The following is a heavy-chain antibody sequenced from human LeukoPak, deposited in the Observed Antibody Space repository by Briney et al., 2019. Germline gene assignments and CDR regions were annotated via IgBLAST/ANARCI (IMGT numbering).Heavy chain of an antibody. V-gene: IGHV3-30-3*01. J-gene: IGHJ4*02. CDR2: ISYDGSNK. CDR1: GFTFSSYA. D-gene: IGHD3-10*01. CDR3: ARDPLWFGETQFGWFDY. Sequence: PGGSLRLSCAASGFTFSSYAMHWVRQAPGKGLEWVAVISYDGSNKYYADSVKGRFTISRDNSKNTLYLQMNSLRAEDTAVYYCARDPLWFGETQFGWFDYWGQGTLVTVSS.